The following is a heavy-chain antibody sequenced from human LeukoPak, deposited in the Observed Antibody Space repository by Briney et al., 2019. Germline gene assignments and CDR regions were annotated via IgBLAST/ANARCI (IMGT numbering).Heavy chain of an antibody. D-gene: IGHD3-3*01. J-gene: IGHJ6*03. V-gene: IGHV3-64*01. CDR1: GFTFSSYA. CDR2: ISSNGGST. CDR3: ARAAPPKYYDFWSGYYPYYYYMDV. Sequence: PGGSLRLSCAASGFTFSSYAMHWVRQAPGRGLEYVSAISSNGGSTYYANSVKGRFTISRDNSKNTLYLQMGSLRAEDMAVYYCARAAPPKYYDFWSGYYPYYYYMDVWGKRTTVTVSS.